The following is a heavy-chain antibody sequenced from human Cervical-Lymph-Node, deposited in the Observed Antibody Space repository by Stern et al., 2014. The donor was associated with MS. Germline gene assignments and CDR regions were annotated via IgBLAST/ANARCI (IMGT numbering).Heavy chain of an antibody. Sequence: QVQLQESGPGLVKPSGTLSLTCAVSGDSINSDNWWTWVRQPPGKGLEWVGEIYHTGITNYTPSLRSRVTISIDKSKNQFSLHMSSVAAADTAVYYCATYSLRAFFASWGQGTLVAVSS. CDR1: GDSINSDNW. CDR3: ATYSLRAFFAS. V-gene: IGHV4-4*02. D-gene: IGHD2-21*01. CDR2: IYHTGIT. J-gene: IGHJ4*02.